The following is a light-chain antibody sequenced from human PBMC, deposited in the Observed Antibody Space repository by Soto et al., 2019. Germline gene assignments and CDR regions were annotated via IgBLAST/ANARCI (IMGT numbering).Light chain of an antibody. CDR3: QTWVTGIHI. V-gene: IGLV4-69*01. J-gene: IGLJ2*01. CDR1: SGHSNYA. CDR2: LNSDGSH. Sequence: QSVLTQSPSGSASLGAWVKLTCTLSSGHSNYAIAWHQQQPEKGPRFLMKLNSDGSHSKGDGIPDRFSGSSSGAERYLTISTLQSEDEADYYCQTWVTGIHIFGGGTKLTVL.